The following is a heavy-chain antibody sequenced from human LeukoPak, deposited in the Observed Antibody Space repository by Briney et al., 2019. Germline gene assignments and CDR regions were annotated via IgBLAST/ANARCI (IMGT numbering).Heavy chain of an antibody. D-gene: IGHD2-2*01. CDR1: GFTFGDYA. CDR3: TRPGYCSSTSCCMFDY. J-gene: IGHJ4*02. Sequence: GGSLRLSCTASGFTFGDYAMGWVRQAPGKGLEWVGFIRSKAYGGTTEYAASVKGRFTISRDDSKSIAYLQMNGLKTEDTAVYYCTRPGYCSSTSCCMFDYWGQGTLVTVSS. V-gene: IGHV3-49*04. CDR2: IRSKAYGGTT.